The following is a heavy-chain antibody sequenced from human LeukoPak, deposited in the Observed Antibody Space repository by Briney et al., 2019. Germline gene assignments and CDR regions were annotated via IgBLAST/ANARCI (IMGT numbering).Heavy chain of an antibody. CDR2: IIPIFGTA. D-gene: IGHD3-9*01. CDR3: ARALLDNYDYYDILTGYLK. CDR1: GGTVSSYA. V-gene: IGHV1-69*13. J-gene: IGHJ4*02. Sequence: SVTVSCKASGGTVSSYAISWVRQAPGQGLEWMGGIIPIFGTANYAQKFQGRVTITADESTSTAYMELSSLRSEDTAVYYCARALLDNYDYYDILTGYLKWGQGTLVTVSS.